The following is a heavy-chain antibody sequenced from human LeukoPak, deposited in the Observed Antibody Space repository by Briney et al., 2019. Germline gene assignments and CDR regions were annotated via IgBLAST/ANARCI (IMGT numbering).Heavy chain of an antibody. J-gene: IGHJ6*02. CDR1: GYTFTGYG. CDR2: ISAYNGNT. CDR3: AREGSYYYDSSGYYEYYYYGMDV. D-gene: IGHD3-22*01. V-gene: IGHV1-18*01. Sequence: ASVKVSCKASGYTFTGYGISWVRQAPGQGLEWMGWISAYNGNTNYAQKLQGRVTMTTDTSTSTAYMELRSLRSDDTAVYYCAREGSYYYDSSGYYEYYYYGMDVWGQGTTVTVSS.